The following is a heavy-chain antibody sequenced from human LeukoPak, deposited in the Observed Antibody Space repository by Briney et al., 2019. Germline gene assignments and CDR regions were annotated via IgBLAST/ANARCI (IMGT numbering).Heavy chain of an antibody. J-gene: IGHJ4*02. V-gene: IGHV3-64*01. CDR2: ISTTVDST. D-gene: IGHD2-15*01. Sequence: GGSLRLSCAASGFTSNNYALHWVRPAPGKGLEYVSAISTTVDSTYYANSVKGRFTNSRDNSKNTLYLQMGSLRAEDMAVYYCARYCNGVNCYSGYDYWGQGTLVTVSS. CDR3: ARYCNGVNCYSGYDY. CDR1: GFTSNNYA.